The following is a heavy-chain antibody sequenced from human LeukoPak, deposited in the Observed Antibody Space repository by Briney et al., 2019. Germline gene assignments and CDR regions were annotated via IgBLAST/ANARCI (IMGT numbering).Heavy chain of an antibody. D-gene: IGHD3/OR15-3a*01. CDR2: ISDPGGST. Sequence: GGSLRLSCAASGFTFSSYAMSWVRQAPGKGLEWVSVISDPGGSTYYADSVKGRFTISRDNSKNTLYLQMNSLRAEDTAVYYCAKNMGSTGYYTTDYWGQGTLVTVST. J-gene: IGHJ4*02. CDR3: AKNMGSTGYYTTDY. CDR1: GFTFSSYA. V-gene: IGHV3-23*01.